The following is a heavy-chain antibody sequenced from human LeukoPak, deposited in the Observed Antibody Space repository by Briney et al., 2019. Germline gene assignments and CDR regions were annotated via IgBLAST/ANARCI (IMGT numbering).Heavy chain of an antibody. CDR1: GFTFSSYE. V-gene: IGHV3-48*03. CDR3: ARDQITAMVYYYFDY. CDR2: ISSSGSTI. D-gene: IGHD5-18*01. Sequence: GGSLRLSCAASGFTFSSYEMNWVRQAPGKGLEWVSYISSSGSTIYYADSVKGRFTISRGNAKNSLYLQMNSLRAEDTAVYYCARDQITAMVYYYFDYWGQGTLVTVSS. J-gene: IGHJ4*02.